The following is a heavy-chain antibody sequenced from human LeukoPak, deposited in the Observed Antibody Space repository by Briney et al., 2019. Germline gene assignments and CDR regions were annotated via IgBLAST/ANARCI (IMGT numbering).Heavy chain of an antibody. V-gene: IGHV4-38-2*02. CDR2: IYQSGST. D-gene: IGHD7-27*01. J-gene: IGHJ4*02. CDR1: GYSISSGYY. CDR3: ARLAWGRLDY. Sequence: SETLSLSCSVSGYSISSGYYWGWIRQPPGKGLEWIGSIYQSGSTYYNPSLKSRVTISVDTSKNQFSLKLSSVTAADTAVYYCARLAWGRLDYWGQGTLVTVSS.